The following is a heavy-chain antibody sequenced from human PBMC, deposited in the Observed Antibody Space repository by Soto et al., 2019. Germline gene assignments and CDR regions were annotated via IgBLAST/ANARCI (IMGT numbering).Heavy chain of an antibody. Sequence: QVQLVQSRAEVKEPGSSVKVSCKASGGRFTHYSFSWVRQAPGQGLVWMGGIIPIFNTANYAQKFEDRVTITADESTSTAYMELSGLRSDDTAVYFCARGQGQERVQGLDYWGQGTLVTVSS. CDR3: ARGQGQERVQGLDY. CDR2: IIPIFNTA. D-gene: IGHD6-13*01. J-gene: IGHJ4*02. CDR1: GGRFTHYS. V-gene: IGHV1-69*01.